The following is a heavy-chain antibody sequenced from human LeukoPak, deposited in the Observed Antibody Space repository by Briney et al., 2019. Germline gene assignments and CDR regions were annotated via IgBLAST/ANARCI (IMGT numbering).Heavy chain of an antibody. CDR1: GFTFSSYA. CDR2: ISGSGGST. Sequence: PGGSLRLSCAASGFTFSSYAMSWVRQAPGKGVEGVSAISGSGGSTYYADSVKGRFTISRDNSENTLYLQMNSLRAEDTAVYYCAKDVLDYGSGSWILTNAFDIWGQGTMVTVSS. D-gene: IGHD3-10*01. CDR3: AKDVLDYGSGSWILTNAFDI. J-gene: IGHJ3*02. V-gene: IGHV3-23*01.